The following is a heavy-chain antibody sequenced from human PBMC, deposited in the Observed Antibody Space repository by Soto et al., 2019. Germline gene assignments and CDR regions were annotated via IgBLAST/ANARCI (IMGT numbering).Heavy chain of an antibody. CDR3: ARAKLVVEGRFDY. Sequence: GGSLRLSCTASGFTFSDYYMTWIRQAPGKGLEWISYISSSGTYTNYADSVRGRFTMSRDSAKNSLFLQMDGLRAEDTAVYYCARAKLVVEGRFDYWGQGTLVTVSS. CDR1: GFTFSDYY. V-gene: IGHV3-11*06. CDR2: ISSSGTYT. J-gene: IGHJ4*02. D-gene: IGHD3-22*01.